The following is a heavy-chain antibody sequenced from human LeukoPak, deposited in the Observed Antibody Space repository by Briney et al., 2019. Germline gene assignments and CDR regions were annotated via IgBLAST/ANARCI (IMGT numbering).Heavy chain of an antibody. Sequence: GGSLRLSCAASGFTFSSYGMHWVRQAPGKGLEGVAVISYDGSNKYYADSVKGRFTISRDNSKNTLYLQMNSLRAEDTAVYYCAKAGSWYGRAIDYWGQGTLVTVSS. V-gene: IGHV3-30*18. D-gene: IGHD6-13*01. CDR2: ISYDGSNK. J-gene: IGHJ4*02. CDR3: AKAGSWYGRAIDY. CDR1: GFTFSSYG.